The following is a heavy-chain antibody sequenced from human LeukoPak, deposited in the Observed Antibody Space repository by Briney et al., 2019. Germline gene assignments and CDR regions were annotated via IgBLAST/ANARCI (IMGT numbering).Heavy chain of an antibody. CDR2: ISYDGSNK. CDR3: AKDVAAYYYDSSGYYARRGFDGYYFDY. V-gene: IGHV3-30*18. Sequence: GRSLRLSCAASGFTFSSYGMRWVRQAPGKGLEWVAVISYDGSNKYYADSVKGRFTISRDNSKNTLYLQMNSLRAEDTAVYYCAKDVAAYYYDSSGYYARRGFDGYYFDYWGQGTLVTVSS. J-gene: IGHJ4*02. CDR1: GFTFSSYG. D-gene: IGHD3-22*01.